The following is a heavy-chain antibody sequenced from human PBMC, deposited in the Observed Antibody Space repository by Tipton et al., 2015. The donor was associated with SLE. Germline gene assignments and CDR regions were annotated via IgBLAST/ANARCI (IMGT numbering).Heavy chain of an antibody. CDR2: ISWDGGST. V-gene: IGHV3-43*01. D-gene: IGHD6-19*01. Sequence: SLRLSCAASGFTFDDYTMHWVRQAPGKGLEWVSLISWDGGSTYYADSVKGRFTISRDNSKNTLYLQMNSLRAEDTAVYYCAKPKGDSSGWFYYFDYWGQGTLVTVSS. CDR1: GFTFDDYT. J-gene: IGHJ4*02. CDR3: AKPKGDSSGWFYYFDY.